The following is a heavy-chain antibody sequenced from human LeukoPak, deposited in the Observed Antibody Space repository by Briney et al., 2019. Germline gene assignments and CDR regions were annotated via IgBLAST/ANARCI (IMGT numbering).Heavy chain of an antibody. CDR3: ARQRFCDY. V-gene: IGHV3-30*02. CDR2: IRSDGNSK. J-gene: IGHJ4*02. Sequence: GGSLKLSCAATGLTFNTCDMHWVRQAPGKGLQWVTFIRSDGNSKYYADSVKGRFTISRDNSKNTLYLQMDSLRAEDTAVYYCARQRFCDYWGQGTLVTVSS. CDR1: GLTFNTCD. D-gene: IGHD3-3*01.